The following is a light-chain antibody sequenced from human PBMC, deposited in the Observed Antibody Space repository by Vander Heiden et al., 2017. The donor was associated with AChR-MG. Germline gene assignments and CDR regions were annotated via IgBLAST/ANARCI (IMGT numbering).Light chain of an antibody. CDR1: QTVSSRF. J-gene: IGKJ1*01. CDR2: GAV. Sequence: EIVLTQSPGTLSLAPGERGTLSCRASQTVSSRFLAWYQQRPGQAPRLLIHGAVTRATGVPDRFNGSGSGTDFTLTIDGLEPEESAVYYCQQDGATPETFGQRTKVEFK. CDR3: QQDGATPET. V-gene: IGKV3-20*01.